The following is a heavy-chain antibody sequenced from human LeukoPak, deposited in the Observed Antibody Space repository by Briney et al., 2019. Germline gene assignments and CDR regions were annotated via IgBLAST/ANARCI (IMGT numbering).Heavy chain of an antibody. CDR1: GFIFSNYW. V-gene: IGHV3-21*01. J-gene: IGHJ4*02. CDR3: ARHRIVGSLGPFDY. Sequence: PGGSLRLSCAASGFIFSNYWMNWVRQAPGKGLEWVSSISSSSSYIYYADSVKGRFTISRDNAKNSLYLQMNSLRAEDTAVYYCARHRIVGSLGPFDYWGQGTLVTVSS. CDR2: ISSSSSYI. D-gene: IGHD1-26*01.